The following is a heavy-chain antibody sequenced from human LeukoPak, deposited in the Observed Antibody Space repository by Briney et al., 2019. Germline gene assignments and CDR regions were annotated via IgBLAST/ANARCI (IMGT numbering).Heavy chain of an antibody. CDR2: ISYDGNNK. Sequence: PGGSLRLSCAASGFILSNYGMHWVRQAPGKGLEWVAVISYDGNNKYFGDSVKGRFTISRDNSKNTLYLEVNSLRAEDTAVYYCARGALYESSGCDIWGQGTMVTVSS. CDR3: ARGALYESSGCDI. D-gene: IGHD3-22*01. J-gene: IGHJ3*02. V-gene: IGHV3-30*03. CDR1: GFILSNYG.